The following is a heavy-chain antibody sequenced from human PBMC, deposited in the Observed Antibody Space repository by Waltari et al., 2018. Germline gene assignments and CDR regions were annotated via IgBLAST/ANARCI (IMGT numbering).Heavy chain of an antibody. Sequence: QVQLQESGPGLVKPSETLSLTCAVSGYSISSGYYWGWIRQPPGKGLEWIGSIYQSGSTYYNPSLKSRVTISVDTSKNQFSLKLSSVTAADTAVYYCARHVPLDYWGQGTLVTVSS. CDR1: GYSISSGYY. CDR3: ARHVPLDY. V-gene: IGHV4-38-2*01. D-gene: IGHD3-10*02. CDR2: IYQSGST. J-gene: IGHJ4*02.